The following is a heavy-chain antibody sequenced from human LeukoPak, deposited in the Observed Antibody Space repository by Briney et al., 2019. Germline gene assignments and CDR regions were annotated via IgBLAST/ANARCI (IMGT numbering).Heavy chain of an antibody. J-gene: IGHJ4*02. D-gene: IGHD3-10*01. CDR2: IYTSGST. CDR1: GGSISSGTYY. Sequence: PSETLSLTCTVSGGSISSGTYYWSWIRQPAGKGLEWIGRIYTSGSTNYNPSLKSRVTISVDTSKNHFSLKLSSVTAADTAIYFCARAVRWFGELSQIDYWGQGTLVTVSS. CDR3: ARAVRWFGELSQIDY. V-gene: IGHV4-61*02.